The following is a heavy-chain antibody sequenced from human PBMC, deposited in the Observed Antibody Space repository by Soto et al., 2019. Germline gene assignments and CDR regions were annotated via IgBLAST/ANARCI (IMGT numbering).Heavy chain of an antibody. CDR3: ARESPYYYDSQVSFVLGFYYYGMDV. D-gene: IGHD3-22*01. CDR2: ISAYNGNT. V-gene: IGHV1-18*01. Sequence: GASVKVSCKASGYTFTSYGISWVRQAPGQGLEWMGWISAYNGNTNYAQKLQGRVTMTTDTSTSTAYMELRSLRSDDTAVYYCARESPYYYDSQVSFVLGFYYYGMDVWGQGTKVTGSS. J-gene: IGHJ6*02. CDR1: GYTFTSYG.